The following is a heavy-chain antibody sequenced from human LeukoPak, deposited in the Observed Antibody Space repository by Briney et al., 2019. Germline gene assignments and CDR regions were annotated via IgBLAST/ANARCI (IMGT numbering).Heavy chain of an antibody. CDR3: AREGYCSGGSCHFKNNWFDP. D-gene: IGHD2-15*01. V-gene: IGHV6-1*01. Sequence: SQTLSLTCAISGDSVSSNSAAWDWIRQSPSRGLEWLGRTDYRSKWYNDYAVSVKSRITINPDTSKNQFSLQLNSVTPEDTAVYYCAREGYCSGGSCHFKNNWFDPWGQGTLVTVSS. CDR1: GDSVSSNSAA. CDR2: TDYRSKWYN. J-gene: IGHJ5*02.